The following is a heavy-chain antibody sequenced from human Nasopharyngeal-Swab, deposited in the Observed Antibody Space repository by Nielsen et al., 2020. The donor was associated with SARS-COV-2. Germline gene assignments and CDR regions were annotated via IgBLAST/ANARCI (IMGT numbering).Heavy chain of an antibody. V-gene: IGHV3-53*01. Sequence: GESLKISCAASGFTVSSNYMSWVRQAPGKGLEWVSVIYSGGSTYYADSVKGRFTISRDNSKNTLYLQMNSLRAEDTAVYYCARDAPYYDILTGYYPHFDYWGRGTLVTVSS. CDR3: ARDAPYYDILTGYYPHFDY. D-gene: IGHD3-9*01. CDR2: IYSGGST. J-gene: IGHJ4*02. CDR1: GFTVSSNY.